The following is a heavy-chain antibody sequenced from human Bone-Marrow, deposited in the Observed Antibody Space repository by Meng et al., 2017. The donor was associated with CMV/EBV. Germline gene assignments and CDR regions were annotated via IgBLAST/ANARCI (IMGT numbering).Heavy chain of an antibody. Sequence: ASVKVSCKASGSTFTGYYMHWVRQAPGQGLEWMGWINPNSGGTNYAQKFQGRVTMTRDTSISTAYMELSRLRSDDTAVYYCASLVRDCGGDCYSSWYFDLWGRGTLVTVSS. V-gene: IGHV1-2*02. D-gene: IGHD2-21*01. CDR1: GSTFTGYY. CDR2: INPNSGGT. CDR3: ASLVRDCGGDCYSSWYFDL. J-gene: IGHJ2*01.